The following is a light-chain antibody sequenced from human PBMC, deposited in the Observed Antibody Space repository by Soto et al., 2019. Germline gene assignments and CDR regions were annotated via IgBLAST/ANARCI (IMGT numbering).Light chain of an antibody. CDR2: DVS. J-gene: IGKJ1*01. V-gene: IGKV3-11*01. CDR1: QSVRTY. CDR3: QQYANWPKT. Sequence: VVLTQSPATLSLSPGERATLSCRASQSVRTYLAWYQQKPGQAPRLLIHDVSDRATGIPARFSGSGSGTDFTLTISRLEPEDFAVYFCQQYANWPKTFGQGTKVDIK.